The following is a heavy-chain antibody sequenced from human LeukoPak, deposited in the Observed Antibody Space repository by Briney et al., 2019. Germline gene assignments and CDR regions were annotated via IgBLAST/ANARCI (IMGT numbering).Heavy chain of an antibody. D-gene: IGHD3-22*01. CDR2: ISGSGGST. V-gene: IGHV3-23*01. Sequence: QSGGSLRLSCAASGFTFSSYAMSWVRQAPGKGLEWVSGISGSGGSTHYADSVKGRFTISRDNSKNTLYLQMHTLRAEDTPVYHCAKGLFGYLGGLYWDFDLWGRGTLVTVSS. J-gene: IGHJ2*01. CDR1: GFTFSSYA. CDR3: AKGLFGYLGGLYWDFDL.